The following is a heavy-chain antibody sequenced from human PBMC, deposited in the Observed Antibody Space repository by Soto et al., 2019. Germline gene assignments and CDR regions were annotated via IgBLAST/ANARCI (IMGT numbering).Heavy chain of an antibody. J-gene: IGHJ4*02. CDR2: IKQDGSEK. CDR1: GFTFSSYW. Sequence: GESLKISCAASGFTFSSYWMSWVRQAPGKGLEWVANIKQDGSEKYYVDSVKGRFTISRDNAKNSLYLQMNSLRAEDTAVYYCARDSRHEYCSGGSCPFDYWGQGTLVTVSS. D-gene: IGHD2-15*01. V-gene: IGHV3-7*05. CDR3: ARDSRHEYCSGGSCPFDY.